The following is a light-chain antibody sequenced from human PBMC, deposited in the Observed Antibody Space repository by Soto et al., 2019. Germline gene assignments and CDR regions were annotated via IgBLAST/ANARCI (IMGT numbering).Light chain of an antibody. CDR1: SSDVGAYSY. Sequence: QSVLTHPASVSGSPGQSVTISCTGTSSDVGAYSYVSWYQQHPGKAPKLIIYDVSDRPSGISSRFSGSKSDNTASLTISGLQAEDEAEYYCSSYTSSTTYVFGTGTKVTVL. J-gene: IGLJ1*01. CDR2: DVS. V-gene: IGLV2-14*01. CDR3: SSYTSSTTYV.